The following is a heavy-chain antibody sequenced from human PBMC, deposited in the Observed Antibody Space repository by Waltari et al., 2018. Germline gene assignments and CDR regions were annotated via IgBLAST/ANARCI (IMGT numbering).Heavy chain of an antibody. CDR1: VGSFSGYY. D-gene: IGHD3-16*02. CDR2: INHSGST. V-gene: IGHV4-34*01. J-gene: IGHJ4*02. CDR3: AREVITFGGVIVPLGY. Sequence: QVQLQQWGAGLLKPSETLSLTCAVHVGSFSGYYWSWIRHPPGKGLEWIGEINHSGSTNYNPSLKSRVTISVDTSKNQFSLKLSSVTAADTAVYYCAREVITFGGVIVPLGYWGQGTLVTVSS.